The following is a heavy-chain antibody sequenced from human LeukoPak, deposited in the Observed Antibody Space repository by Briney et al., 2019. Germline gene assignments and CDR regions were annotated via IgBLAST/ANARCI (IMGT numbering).Heavy chain of an antibody. CDR1: GGSFSGYY. CDR3: ARAPLSLTRRYYYYYYGMDV. D-gene: IGHD4-23*01. J-gene: IGHJ6*02. CDR2: INHSGST. Sequence: SETLSLTCAVYGGSFSGYYWSWIRQPPGKGLEWIGEINHSGSTNYNPSLKSRVTISVDTSKNQFSLKLSSVTAADTAVYYCARAPLSLTRRYYYYYYGMDVWGQGTTVAVSS. V-gene: IGHV4-34*01.